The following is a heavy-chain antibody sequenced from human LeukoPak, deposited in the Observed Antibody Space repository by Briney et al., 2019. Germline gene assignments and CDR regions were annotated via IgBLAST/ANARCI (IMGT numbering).Heavy chain of an antibody. CDR3: VRGALPGDNWYFDL. J-gene: IGHJ2*01. CDR2: FGSAGDT. CDR1: GFPFSAYD. Sequence: GGSLRLSCATSGFPFSAYDMHWVHQAPGKGLEWVSAFGSAGDTYYPGAVKGRFTISRDYATDSLYLQMNSLRAGDTAVYFCVRGALPGDNWYFDLWGRGTLVTVSS. V-gene: IGHV3-13*01.